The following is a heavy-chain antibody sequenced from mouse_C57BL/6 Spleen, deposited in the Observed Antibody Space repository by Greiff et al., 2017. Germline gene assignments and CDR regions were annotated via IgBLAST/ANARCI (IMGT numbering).Heavy chain of an antibody. CDR1: GYTFTDYN. V-gene: IGHV1-22*01. CDR3: ARSYYSKGGFGLVY. J-gene: IGHJ3*01. CDR2: INPNNGGT. D-gene: IGHD2-5*01. Sequence: EVQLQQSGPELVKPGASVKMSCKASGYTFTDYNMHWVKQSHGKSLEWIGYINPNNGGTSYNQKFKGKATLTVNKSSSTAYMELRSLTSEDSAVYYCARSYYSKGGFGLVYWGQGTLVTVSA.